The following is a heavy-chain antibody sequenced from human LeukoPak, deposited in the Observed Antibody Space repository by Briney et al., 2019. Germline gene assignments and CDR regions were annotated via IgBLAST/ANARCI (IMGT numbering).Heavy chain of an antibody. V-gene: IGHV3-30-3*01. J-gene: IGHJ6*02. Sequence: TGGSLRLSCAASGFTFSSYAMHWVRQAPGKGLEWVAVISYDGSNKYYADSVKGRFTISRDNSKNTLYLQMNSLRAEDTAVYYLWRGIRFCSGGSCEGYYYYYGMEVWGQGTTVNGSS. CDR1: GFTFSSYA. CDR2: ISYDGSNK. D-gene: IGHD2-15*01. CDR3: WRGIRFCSGGSCEGYYYYYGMEV.